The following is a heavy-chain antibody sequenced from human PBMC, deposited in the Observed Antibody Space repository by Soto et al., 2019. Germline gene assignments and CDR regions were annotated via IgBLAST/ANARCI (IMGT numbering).Heavy chain of an antibody. D-gene: IGHD6-6*01. V-gene: IGHV4-34*01. CDR3: ARHLSIAARHFDY. J-gene: IGHJ4*02. Sequence: SETLSLTCAVYGGSFSGYYWSWIRQPPGKGLEWIGEINHSGSTNYNPSLKSRVTISVDTSKNQFSLKLSSVTAADTAVYYCARHLSIAARHFDYWGQGTLVTVSS. CDR1: GGSFSGYY. CDR2: INHSGST.